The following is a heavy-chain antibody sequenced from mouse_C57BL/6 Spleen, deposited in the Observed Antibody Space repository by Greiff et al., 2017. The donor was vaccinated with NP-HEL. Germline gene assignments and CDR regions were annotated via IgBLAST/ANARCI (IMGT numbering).Heavy chain of an antibody. D-gene: IGHD2-4*01. CDR3: TRSDYDGDYYAMDY. CDR2: IYPGNSDT. J-gene: IGHJ4*01. CDR1: GYTFTSYW. V-gene: IGHV1-5*01. Sequence: VQLKQSGTVLARPGASVKMSCKTSGYTFTSYWMHWVKQRPGQGLEWIGAIYPGNSDTSYNQKFKGKAKLTAVTSASTAYMELSSLTNEDSAVYYCTRSDYDGDYYAMDYWGQGTSVTVSS.